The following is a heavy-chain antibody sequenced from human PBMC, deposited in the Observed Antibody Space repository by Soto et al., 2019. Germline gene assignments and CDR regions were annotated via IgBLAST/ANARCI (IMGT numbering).Heavy chain of an antibody. CDR1: GFTFSSYG. CDR2: ISPDGGIT. V-gene: IGHV3-64*01. J-gene: IGHJ4*01. Sequence: EVQLVESGGGLVQPGGSLRLSCAGSGFTFSSYGMHWVRQAPGKGLEYVSAISPDGGITYYAHSVKGRFTISRDNSKSTLYRQMVSLRAEDWAVYYCALGQTWAHFDYWGHGTLVTGSS. D-gene: IGHD1-26*01. CDR3: ALGQTWAHFDY.